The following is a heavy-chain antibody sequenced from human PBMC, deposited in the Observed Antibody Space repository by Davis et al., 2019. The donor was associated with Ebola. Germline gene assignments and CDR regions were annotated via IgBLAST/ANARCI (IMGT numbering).Heavy chain of an antibody. CDR2: INPNSGGT. V-gene: IGHV1-2*06. CDR1: GYTFTGYY. Sequence: ASVKVSCKASGYTFTGYYMHWVRQAPGQGLEWMGRINPNSGGTNYAQKFQGRVTMTRDTSISTAYMELSRLRSDDTAVYYCARDPQYSSGWFDWGQGTLVTVSS. D-gene: IGHD6-19*01. CDR3: ARDPQYSSGWFD. J-gene: IGHJ4*02.